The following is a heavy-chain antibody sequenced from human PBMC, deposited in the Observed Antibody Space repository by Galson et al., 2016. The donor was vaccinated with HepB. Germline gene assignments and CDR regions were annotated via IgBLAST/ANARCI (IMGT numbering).Heavy chain of an antibody. V-gene: IGHV3-11*01. Sequence: SLRLSCAVSGFTFSDYHMNWIRQAPGKGLEWISYISTSANSMLYADSVRGRFSISRDNAKKSLYLQMTNLRAEDTAVYYCARDLPDDSVEYFDVFDLWGQGTMVTVSS. J-gene: IGHJ3*01. CDR2: ISTSANSM. D-gene: IGHD4-17*01. CDR1: GFTFSDYH. CDR3: ARDLPDDSVEYFDVFDL.